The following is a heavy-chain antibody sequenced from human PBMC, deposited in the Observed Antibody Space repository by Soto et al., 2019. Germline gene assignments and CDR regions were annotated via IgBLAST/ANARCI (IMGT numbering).Heavy chain of an antibody. CDR2: ISSSRSII. D-gene: IGHD1-26*01. J-gene: IGHJ5*02. CDR3: AASGATGLDP. Sequence: GGSLRLSCAASGFTFSSYTMNWVRQAPGKGLEWLSYISSSRSIIYYADSVKGRFTISRDNAKNSLFLQMNSLRDEDTAVYYCAASGATGLDPWGQGTLVTVSS. V-gene: IGHV3-48*02. CDR1: GFTFSSYT.